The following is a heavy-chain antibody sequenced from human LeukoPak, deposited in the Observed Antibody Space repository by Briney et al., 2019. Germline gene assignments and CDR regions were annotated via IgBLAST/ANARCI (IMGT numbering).Heavy chain of an antibody. CDR3: ARVDNWNEVTDDY. Sequence: GGSLRLSCAASGFTFSTYAMTWVRQAPGKGLEWVSSISSSSKYIYYADSVKGRFTISRDNARNSLYLQMNCLRAEDTAVYYCARVDNWNEVTDDYWGQGTLVTVSS. D-gene: IGHD1-20*01. CDR2: ISSSSKYI. CDR1: GFTFSTYA. J-gene: IGHJ4*02. V-gene: IGHV3-21*01.